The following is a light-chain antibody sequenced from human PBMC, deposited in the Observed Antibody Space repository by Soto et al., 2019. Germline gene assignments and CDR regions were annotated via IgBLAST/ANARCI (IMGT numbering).Light chain of an antibody. Sequence: ALTQPPSASGSPGQSVTISCTGTSSDVGGYNYVSWYQQHPGKAPKLMIYEVSKRPSGVPDRFSGSKSGNTASLTVSGLQAEDEADYYCRSYAGSNNFNVFGTGTKVTVL. V-gene: IGLV2-8*01. CDR1: SSDVGGYNY. J-gene: IGLJ1*01. CDR3: RSYAGSNNFNV. CDR2: EVS.